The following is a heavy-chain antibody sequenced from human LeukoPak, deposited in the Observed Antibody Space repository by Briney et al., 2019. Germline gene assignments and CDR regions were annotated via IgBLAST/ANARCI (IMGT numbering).Heavy chain of an antibody. J-gene: IGHJ4*02. D-gene: IGHD3-3*02. CDR3: ARVKRFWSGYSFDY. CDR1: GYTFTGYY. V-gene: IGHV1-3*01. Sequence: ASVKVSCKASGYTFTGYYMHWVRQAPGQRLEWMGWINAGNGNTKYSQKFQGRVTITRDTSASTAYMELSSLRSEDTAVYYCARVKRFWSGYSFDYWGQGTLVTVSS. CDR2: INAGNGNT.